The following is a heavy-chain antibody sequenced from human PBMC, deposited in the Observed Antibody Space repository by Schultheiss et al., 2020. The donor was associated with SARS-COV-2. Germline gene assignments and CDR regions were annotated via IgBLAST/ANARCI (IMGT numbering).Heavy chain of an antibody. J-gene: IGHJ6*02. CDR2: IYYSGST. CDR1: GGSISSSSYY. V-gene: IGHV4-61*05. D-gene: IGHD4/OR15-4a*01. CDR3: ARTIKNGMDV. Sequence: SQTLSLTCTVSGGSISSSSYYWSWIRQPPGKGLEWIGYIYYSGSTNYNPSLKSRVTISVDTSKNQFSLKLSSVTAADTAVYYCARTIKNGMDVWGQGTTVTVSS.